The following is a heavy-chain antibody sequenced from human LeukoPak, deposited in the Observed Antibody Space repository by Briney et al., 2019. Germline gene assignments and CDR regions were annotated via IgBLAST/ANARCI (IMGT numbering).Heavy chain of an antibody. CDR3: SGRDSSRNPWAY. CDR1: GFTFDNFG. CDR2: IRADGSDK. Sequence: PGGSLRLSCAASGFTFDNFGMNWVRLAPGRGLEWLANIRADGSDKYYVDSVKGRFTISRDNGKNLVYLEMNSLRVEDTAVYYCSGRDSSRNPWAYWGQGTLVSVSS. J-gene: IGHJ4*02. V-gene: IGHV3-7*01. D-gene: IGHD2-2*01.